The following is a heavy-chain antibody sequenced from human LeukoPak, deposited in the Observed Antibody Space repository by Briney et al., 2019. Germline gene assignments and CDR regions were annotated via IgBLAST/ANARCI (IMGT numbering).Heavy chain of an antibody. J-gene: IGHJ3*02. CDR2: IIPIFGIA. CDR3: ASQSDIVVVPAATHDAFDI. V-gene: IGHV1-69*04. CDR1: GGTFSSYA. D-gene: IGHD2-2*01. Sequence: SVKVSCKASGGTFSSYAISWVRKAPGQGLEWIGRIIPIFGIANYAQKFQGRVTITADKSTSTAYMELSSLRSEDTAVYYCASQSDIVVVPAATHDAFDIWGQGTMVTVSS.